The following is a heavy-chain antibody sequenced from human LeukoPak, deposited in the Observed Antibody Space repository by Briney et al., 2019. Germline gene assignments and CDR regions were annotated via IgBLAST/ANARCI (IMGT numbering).Heavy chain of an antibody. CDR1: GFPFSSYW. V-gene: IGHV3-74*01. CDR2: INSDGSST. D-gene: IGHD1-26*01. Sequence: GSLRLSCATSGFPFSSYWMHWVRPSPGKGLVWVARINSDGSSTRYADSVKGRFTISRDNAKNTLYLQMNSLRAEDTAVYYCVRGVGGDSRFDPWGQGTLVTVSS. CDR3: VRGVGGDSRFDP. J-gene: IGHJ5*02.